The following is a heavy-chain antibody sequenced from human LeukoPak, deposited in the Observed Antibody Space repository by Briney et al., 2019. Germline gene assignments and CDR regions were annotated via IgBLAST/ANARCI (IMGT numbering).Heavy chain of an antibody. J-gene: IGHJ6*03. CDR2: IYHSGST. V-gene: IGHV4-38-2*02. CDR1: GYSISSGYY. Sequence: SETLSLTCTVSGYSISSGYYWGWIRQPPGKGLEWIGSIYHSGSTYYNPSLKSRVTISVDTSKNQFSLKLSSVTAADTAVYYCARASSTDYYYYYYMDVWGKGTTVTVSS. D-gene: IGHD6-13*01. CDR3: ARASSTDYYYYYYMDV.